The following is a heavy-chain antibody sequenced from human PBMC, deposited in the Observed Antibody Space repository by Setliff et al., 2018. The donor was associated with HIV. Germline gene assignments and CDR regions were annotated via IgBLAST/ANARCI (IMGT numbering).Heavy chain of an antibody. V-gene: IGHV4-34*01. CDR3: ARGVPLLPPNF. J-gene: IGHJ4*02. CDR2: VNRDGGA. Sequence: GSLRLSCAASGFTFTGYFWTWIRQSPGKGLEWVGQVNRDGGAHYNPSLRSRVTISVDTSKNQFSLKLTSMTAADTAIYYCARGVPLLPPNFWGQGTLVTVSS. D-gene: IGHD2-15*01. CDR1: GFTFTGYF.